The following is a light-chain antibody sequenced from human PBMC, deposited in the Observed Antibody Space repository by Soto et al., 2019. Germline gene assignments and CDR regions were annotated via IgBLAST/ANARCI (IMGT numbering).Light chain of an antibody. J-gene: IGKJ1*01. CDR2: GAS. CDR3: QQYGSSPPKT. CDR1: QSVSSSY. Sequence: IGLTQSPGTLSLSPGERATLSCRASQSVSSSYLAWYQQKPGQAPRLLIYGASSRATGIPDRFSGSGSGTDFTLTISRLEPEDFAVYYCQQYGSSPPKTFGQGTKVDIK. V-gene: IGKV3-20*01.